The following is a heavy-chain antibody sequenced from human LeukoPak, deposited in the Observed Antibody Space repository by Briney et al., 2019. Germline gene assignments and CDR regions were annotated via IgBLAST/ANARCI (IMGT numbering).Heavy chain of an antibody. J-gene: IGHJ5*02. CDR3: AREYYDFWSGRRNWFDP. CDR2: IKQDGSEK. Sequence: GGSLRLSCAASGFTFSSYWMSWVRQAPGKGLEWVANIKQDGSEKYYVDSVKGRFTISRDNAKNSLYLQMNSLRAEDTAVYYCAREYYDFWSGRRNWFDPWGQGTLVTVSS. D-gene: IGHD3-3*01. CDR1: GFTFSSYW. V-gene: IGHV3-7*01.